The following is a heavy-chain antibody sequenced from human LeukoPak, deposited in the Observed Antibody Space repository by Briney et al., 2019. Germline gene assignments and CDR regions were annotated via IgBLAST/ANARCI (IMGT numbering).Heavy chain of an antibody. J-gene: IGHJ4*02. CDR1: GFTVSNNY. V-gene: IGHV3-53*01. CDR2: LYTGGST. D-gene: IGHD3-22*01. Sequence: QSGGSLRLSCAASGFTVSNNYMSWVRQAPGKGLEWVSVLYTGGSTYYADSVKGRFIISRDNSKNMLYLQMNSLRVDDTAVYFCARRAGALYYYDTSGPFDHWGRGTLVTVSS. CDR3: ARRAGALYYYDTSGPFDH.